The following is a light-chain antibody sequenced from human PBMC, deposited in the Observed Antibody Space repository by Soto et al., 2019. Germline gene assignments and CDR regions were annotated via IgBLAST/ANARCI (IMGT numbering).Light chain of an antibody. V-gene: IGKV3-20*01. Sequence: TKSAVTRSVDRGEGAARRSRACQCVSRYLAWYQQKPGQAPRLLIYGASSRATGIPDRFSGSGSGTDFTLTISTVEPEDCAVVCCSEYATTPYTFCQGTKVDIK. CDR3: SEYATTPYT. J-gene: IGKJ1*01. CDR1: QCVSRY. CDR2: GAS.